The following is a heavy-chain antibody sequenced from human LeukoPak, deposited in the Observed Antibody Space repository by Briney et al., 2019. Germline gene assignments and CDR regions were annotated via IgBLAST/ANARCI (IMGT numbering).Heavy chain of an antibody. V-gene: IGHV3-23*01. Sequence: GGSLRLSCAVSGITLSNHGMSWLRQAPGKGLEWVAGISGSGGGPNYADSVKGRFTISRDNSKNTLYLQMNSLRAEDTAVYFCAKRGVVIRVFLVGFHKEANYFDSWGQGALVTVSS. J-gene: IGHJ4*02. CDR1: GITLSNHG. CDR2: ISGSGGGP. D-gene: IGHD3-10*01. CDR3: AKRGVVIRVFLVGFHKEANYFDS.